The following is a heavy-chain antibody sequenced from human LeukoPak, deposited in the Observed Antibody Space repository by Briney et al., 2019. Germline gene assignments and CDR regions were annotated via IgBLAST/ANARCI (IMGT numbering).Heavy chain of an antibody. CDR3: AREMVVTVTFYYYYYYMDV. D-gene: IGHD4-17*01. CDR1: GFTFSSYW. Sequence: GGSLRLSCAASGFTFSSYWMSWVRQAPGKGLEWVANIKQDGSEKYYVDSVKGRFTISRDNAKNSLYLQMNSLRAEDTAVYYCAREMVVTVTFYYYYYYMDVWGKGTTVTVSS. CDR2: IKQDGSEK. J-gene: IGHJ6*03. V-gene: IGHV3-7*01.